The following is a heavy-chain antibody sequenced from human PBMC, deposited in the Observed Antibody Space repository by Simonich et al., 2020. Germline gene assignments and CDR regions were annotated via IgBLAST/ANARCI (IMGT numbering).Heavy chain of an antibody. D-gene: IGHD6-13*01. CDR2: INPNSGGT. CDR3: ARDSYSSWYFDL. Sequence: QVQLVQSGAEVKKPGASVKVSCKASGYTFTGYYMHWVRQAPGQGLGLRGWINPNSGGTNYAQKFQGRVTRTRDTSISTAYMELSRLRSDDTAVYYCARDSYSSWYFDLWGRGTLVTVSS. V-gene: IGHV1-2*02. CDR1: GYTFTGYY. J-gene: IGHJ2*01.